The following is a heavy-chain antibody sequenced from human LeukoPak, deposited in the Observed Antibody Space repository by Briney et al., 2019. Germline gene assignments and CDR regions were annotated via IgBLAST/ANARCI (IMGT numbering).Heavy chain of an antibody. J-gene: IGHJ4*02. V-gene: IGHV4-38-2*02. D-gene: IGHD2-15*01. CDR1: GYSIISDYF. Sequence: SETLSLTCIVSGYSIISDYFWGWVRPPPGKGPEWIGSIFHSGDVYYNPSLTSRVTLSVDPSNNRFSLKVTSVTAADTAIYYCARVVAPTSIDFWGQGTLVTVSS. CDR3: ARVVAPTSIDF. CDR2: IFHSGDV.